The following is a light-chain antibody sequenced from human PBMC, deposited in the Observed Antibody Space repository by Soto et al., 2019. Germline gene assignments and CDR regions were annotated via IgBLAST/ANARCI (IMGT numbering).Light chain of an antibody. V-gene: IGKV1-39*01. CDR1: QSISSY. Sequence: IQMTQSPSSLSASLGDRVTITCRASQSISSYLNWYHQKKGKAPKXLIYAASNLQSGVPSRFSGSGYGTEFNLTISSLHTDDLATYYCQQSYSSSITFGQGTRLEIK. CDR2: AAS. J-gene: IGKJ5*01. CDR3: QQSYSSSIT.